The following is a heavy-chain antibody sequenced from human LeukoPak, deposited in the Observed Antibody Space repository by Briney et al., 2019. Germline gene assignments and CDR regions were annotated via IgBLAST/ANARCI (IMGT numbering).Heavy chain of an antibody. CDR3: AKDRGIYYNGRFDP. CDR2: ISGSGGST. V-gene: IGHV3-23*01. CDR1: GFTFSSYA. D-gene: IGHD1-26*01. Sequence: GGSLRLSCAASGFTFSSYAMSWVRQAPGKGLEWVSAISGSGGSTYYADSVKGRFTISRDNSRNTLYLQMNSLRAEDTAVYYCAKDRGIYYNGRFDPWGEGTLGTVSS. J-gene: IGHJ5*02.